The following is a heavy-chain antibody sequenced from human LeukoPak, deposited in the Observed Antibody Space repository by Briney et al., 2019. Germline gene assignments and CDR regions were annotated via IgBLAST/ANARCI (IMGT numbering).Heavy chain of an antibody. CDR1: GFTFSSYG. CDR3: AKYIKAAAPYFDY. Sequence: GGSLRLSCAASGFTFSSYGMHWVRQAPGKGLEWVVFIRYDGSNKYYADSVKGRFTISRDNSKNTLYLQMNSLRAEDTAVYYCAKYIKAAAPYFDYWGQGTLVTVSS. D-gene: IGHD6-13*01. J-gene: IGHJ4*02. V-gene: IGHV3-30*02. CDR2: IRYDGSNK.